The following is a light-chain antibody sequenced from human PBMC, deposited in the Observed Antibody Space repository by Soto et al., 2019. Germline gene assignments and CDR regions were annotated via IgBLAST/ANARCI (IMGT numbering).Light chain of an antibody. CDR3: SSYTSSTLYV. V-gene: IGLV2-14*01. CDR1: SSDVGGYNY. Sequence: ALTQPASVSGSPGQSITISCTGTSSDVGGYNYVSWYQQHPGKAPKLMIYDVSNRPSGVSNRFSGSKSGNTASLTISGLQAEDEADYYCSSYTSSTLYVFGTGTKLTVL. J-gene: IGLJ1*01. CDR2: DVS.